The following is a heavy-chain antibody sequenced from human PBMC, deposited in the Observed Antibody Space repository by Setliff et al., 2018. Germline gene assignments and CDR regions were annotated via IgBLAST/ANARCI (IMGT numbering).Heavy chain of an antibody. D-gene: IGHD3-10*01. CDR3: ARDVVRGDDAFDI. V-gene: IGHV4-30-4*08. J-gene: IGHJ3*02. CDR1: GDSFSDYY. Sequence: ASETLSLTCAVYGDSFSDYYWSWIRQPPGKGLEWIGYIYYSGTTYYSPSLKSRLTISVDTSKNQFSLKLSSVTAADTAVYYCARDVVRGDDAFDIWGQGTMVTVSS. CDR2: IYYSGTT.